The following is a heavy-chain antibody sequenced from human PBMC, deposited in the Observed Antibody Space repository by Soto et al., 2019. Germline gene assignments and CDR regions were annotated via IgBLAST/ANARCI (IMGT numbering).Heavy chain of an antibody. D-gene: IGHD6-13*01. CDR1: GFTFDDYA. CDR2: INWNSGSI. CDR3: VKDESINWYSGHFRH. V-gene: IGHV3-9*01. J-gene: IGHJ1*01. Sequence: SLRLSCSASGFTFDDYAMHWVRQVPGKGLEWVSGINWNSGSIGYGDSVKGRFAISRDNAKNSLHLQMNSLSAEDTAFYYCVKDESINWYSGHFRHWGQGTLVTVSS.